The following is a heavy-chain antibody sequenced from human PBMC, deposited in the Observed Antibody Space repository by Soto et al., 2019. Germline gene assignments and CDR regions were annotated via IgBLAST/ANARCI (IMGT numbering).Heavy chain of an antibody. D-gene: IGHD2-21*02. J-gene: IGHJ4*02. CDR1: GDTFTDYY. V-gene: IGHV1-46*01. Sequence: GASVKVSCKASGDTFTDYYIHWVRQAPGQGLEWMGTVNPSGGHTTYAQHFLGRVTMTSDTSTITLYMELTSLTSDDTAIYYCARGGHVVVVTAALDYWGQGTLVTVSS. CDR2: VNPSGGHT. CDR3: ARGGHVVVVTAALDY.